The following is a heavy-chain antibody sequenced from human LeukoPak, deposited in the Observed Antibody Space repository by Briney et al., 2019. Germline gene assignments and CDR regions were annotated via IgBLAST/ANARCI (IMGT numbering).Heavy chain of an antibody. Sequence: ASVKVSCKASGFTFTSSAMQWVRQARGQRLEWIGWIVVGSGNTNYAQKFQERVTITRDMSTSTAYMELSSLRSEDTAVYYCARRGDYDSSGYYYFDYWGQGTLVTVSS. CDR3: ARRGDYDSSGYYYFDY. V-gene: IGHV1-58*02. J-gene: IGHJ4*02. D-gene: IGHD3-22*01. CDR1: GFTFTSSA. CDR2: IVVGSGNT.